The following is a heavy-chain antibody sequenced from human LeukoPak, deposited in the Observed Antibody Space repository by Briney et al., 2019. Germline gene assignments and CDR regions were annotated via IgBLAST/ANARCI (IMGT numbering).Heavy chain of an antibody. CDR1: GGSISGYH. CDR3: AREKGLERLFDY. CDR2: VYYSGST. V-gene: IGHV4-59*12. J-gene: IGHJ4*02. D-gene: IGHD5-24*01. Sequence: SETLSLTCTVSGGSISGYHWGWMRQPPGKGLQWIGYVYYSGSTNYSPSLKSRVTISVDTFQNRFSLKLSSVTAADTAVYYCAREKGLERLFDYWGQGTLVTVSS.